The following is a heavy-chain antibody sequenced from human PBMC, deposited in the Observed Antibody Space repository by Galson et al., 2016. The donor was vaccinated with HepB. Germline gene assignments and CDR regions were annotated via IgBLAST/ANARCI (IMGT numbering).Heavy chain of an antibody. J-gene: IGHJ5*02. CDR2: IDWDDVK. V-gene: IGHV2-70*01. CDR3: ARSTLGNWFDP. CDR1: GFSLATAGMS. Sequence: PALVKPTQTLTLPCTCPGFSLATAGMSVSWIRQPPGRALEWLALIDWDDVKYYSTSLKTRLTISRDTSKNQVVLTMANMDPVDTGTYYCARSTLGNWFDPWGQGSLVTVSS. D-gene: IGHD5/OR15-5a*01.